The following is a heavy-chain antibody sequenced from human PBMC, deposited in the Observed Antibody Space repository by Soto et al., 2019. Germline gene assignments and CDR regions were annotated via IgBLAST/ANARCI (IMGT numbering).Heavy chain of an antibody. CDR3: ARVKLGSYDWVDP. J-gene: IGHJ5*02. CDR2: INPDGGRT. D-gene: IGHD3-16*01. CDR1: GFTFSSYW. V-gene: IGHV3-74*01. Sequence: EVQLVESGGGLVQPGGSLRLSCAASGFTFSSYWMHWVRQVPGEGLMWVSRINPDGGRTNYADSVKGRFTIYRDNAKNTLYLQMDSLRAEDTAVYYCARVKLGSYDWVDPWGQGTLGTVSS.